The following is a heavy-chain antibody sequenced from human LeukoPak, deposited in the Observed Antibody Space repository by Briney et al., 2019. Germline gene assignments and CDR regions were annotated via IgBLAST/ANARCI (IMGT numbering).Heavy chain of an antibody. J-gene: IGHJ4*02. D-gene: IGHD3-22*01. CDR1: GGSVSSGGYS. CDR2: IYHSGST. V-gene: IGHV4-30-2*01. Sequence: PSETLSLTCAVSGGSVSSGGYSWSWIRQPPRKGLEWIGYIYHSGSTYYNPSLKSRVTISVDRSKNQFSLNLSSVTAADTAVYYCARYYYDSSGYFRYFDSWGQGTLVTVSS. CDR3: ARYYYDSSGYFRYFDS.